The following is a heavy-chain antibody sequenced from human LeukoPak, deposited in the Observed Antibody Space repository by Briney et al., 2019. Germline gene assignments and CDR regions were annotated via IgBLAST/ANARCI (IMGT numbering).Heavy chain of an antibody. CDR3: ARPIAAAGPGAFDI. Sequence: GESLKISCKGSGYSFTSYWIGWVRQMPGKGLEWMGIIYPGDSDTRYSPSFPGQVTISADKSISPAYLQGSSLKASDTAMYYCARPIAAAGPGAFDIWGQGTMVTVSS. J-gene: IGHJ3*02. V-gene: IGHV5-51*01. CDR2: IYPGDSDT. D-gene: IGHD6-13*01. CDR1: GYSFTSYW.